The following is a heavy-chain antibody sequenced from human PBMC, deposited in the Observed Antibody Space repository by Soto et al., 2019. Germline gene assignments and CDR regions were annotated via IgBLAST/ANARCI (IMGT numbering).Heavy chain of an antibody. V-gene: IGHV1-69*13. CDR1: GGTFSSYA. CDR3: ARDADTAMTYVPPSFDY. CDR2: IIPIFGTA. D-gene: IGHD5-18*01. J-gene: IGHJ4*02. Sequence: GASVKVSCKASGGTFSSYAISWVRQAPGQGLEWMGGIIPIFGTANYAQKFQGRVTITADESTSTAYMELSSLRSEDTAVYYCARDADTAMTYVPPSFDYWGQGTLVTVSS.